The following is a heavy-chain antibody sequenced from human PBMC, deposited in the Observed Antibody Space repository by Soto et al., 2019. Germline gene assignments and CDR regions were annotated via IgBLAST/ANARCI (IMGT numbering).Heavy chain of an antibody. CDR1: GGSISSYY. CDR2: IYYSGST. J-gene: IGHJ3*02. Sequence: SETLSLTCTVSGGSISSYYWSWIRQPPGKGLEWIGYIYYSGSTNYNPSLKSRVTISVDTSKNQFSLKLSSVTAAVTAVYYCATSPMIGDAFDIWGQGTMVTVSS. CDR3: ATSPMIGDAFDI. V-gene: IGHV4-59*01. D-gene: IGHD3-10*02.